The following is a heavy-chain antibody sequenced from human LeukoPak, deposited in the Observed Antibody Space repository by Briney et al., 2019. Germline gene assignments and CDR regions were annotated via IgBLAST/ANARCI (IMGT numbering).Heavy chain of an antibody. D-gene: IGHD1-1*01. CDR3: ARSTAGFDF. V-gene: IGHV3-7*01. CDR1: GFTFSSYS. Sequence: GGSLRLSCAASGFTFSSYSMNWVRQAPGKGPEWVANIKQDGGEKYYVDSVKGRFTISRDNAKNSLYLQMNSLRLEDTAVYYCARSTAGFDFWGQGTLVTVS. CDR2: IKQDGGEK. J-gene: IGHJ4*02.